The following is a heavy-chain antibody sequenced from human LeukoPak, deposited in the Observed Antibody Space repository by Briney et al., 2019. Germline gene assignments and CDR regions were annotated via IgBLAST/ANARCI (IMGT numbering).Heavy chain of an antibody. J-gene: IGHJ3*02. Sequence: SVKASCKASGGTFSSYAISWVRQAPGQGLEWMGGIIPIFGTANYAQKFQGRVTITADESTSTAYMELSSLKSEDTAVYYCARTLYSYAFDIWGQGTMVTVSS. CDR1: GGTFSSYA. CDR2: IIPIFGTA. D-gene: IGHD5-18*01. V-gene: IGHV1-69*13. CDR3: ARTLYSYAFDI.